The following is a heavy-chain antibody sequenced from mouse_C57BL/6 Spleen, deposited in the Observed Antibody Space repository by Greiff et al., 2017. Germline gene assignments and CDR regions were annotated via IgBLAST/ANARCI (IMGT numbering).Heavy chain of an antibody. CDR3: ARSRTVVASFDY. Sequence: VKLQQPGAELVKPGASVKLSCKASGYTFTSYWMQWVKQRPGQGLEWIGEIEPSDSYTNYNQKFKGKATLTVDTSSSTAYLQLSSLTSEDSAVYYCARSRTVVASFDYWGQGTTVTVSS. D-gene: IGHD1-1*01. J-gene: IGHJ2*01. CDR1: GYTFTSYW. CDR2: IEPSDSYT. V-gene: IGHV1-50*01.